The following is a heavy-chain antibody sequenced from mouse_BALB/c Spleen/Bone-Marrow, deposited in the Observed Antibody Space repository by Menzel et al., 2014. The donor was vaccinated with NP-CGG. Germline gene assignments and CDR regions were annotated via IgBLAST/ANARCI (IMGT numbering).Heavy chain of an antibody. Sequence: LQQSGSELVRPGASVKLSCKASGYTLTSYWMHWVKQRHGQGLEWIGNIYPGSGSTNYDEKFKSKGTLTVDTSSSTAYMHLSSLTSEDSAVYYCTRCYYGYDGVSWFAYWGQGTLVTVSA. CDR3: TRCYYGYDGVSWFAY. CDR1: GYTLTSYW. D-gene: IGHD2-2*01. V-gene: IGHV1S22*01. CDR2: IYPGSGST. J-gene: IGHJ3*01.